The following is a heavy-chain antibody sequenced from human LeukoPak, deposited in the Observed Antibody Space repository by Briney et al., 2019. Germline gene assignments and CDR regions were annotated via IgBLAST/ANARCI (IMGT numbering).Heavy chain of an antibody. CDR3: ARGRGGDY. CDR1: GFTFSNSA. J-gene: IGHJ4*02. V-gene: IGHV3-23*01. CDR2: IGTSDTST. D-gene: IGHD3-16*01. Sequence: GGSLRLSCVASGFTFSNSAMSWVRQAPGKGLEWVSGIGTSDTSTYYADSVKGRFTVSRDNSKNTLYLQMNSLRAEDTAAYHCARGRGGDYWGQGNLVTVSS.